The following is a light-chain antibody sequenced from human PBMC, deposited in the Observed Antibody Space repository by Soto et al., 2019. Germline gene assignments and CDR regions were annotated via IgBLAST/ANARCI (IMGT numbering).Light chain of an antibody. V-gene: IGKV1-5*03. CDR1: QSISSW. J-gene: IGKJ1*01. Sequence: DIQMTQSPSTLSASVGDRVTITCRASQSISSWLAWYQQKPGKAPKLLIYRASSLEGGVPSRFSGSGFGTXXXXTXXSLQPDDFXXYYCQQYKSYSRTFGQGTKVEIK. CDR2: RAS. CDR3: QQYKSYSRT.